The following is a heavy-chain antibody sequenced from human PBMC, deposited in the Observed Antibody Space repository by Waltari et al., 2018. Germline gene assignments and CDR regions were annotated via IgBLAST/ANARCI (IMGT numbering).Heavy chain of an antibody. Sequence: LVASGGGLVQPGGSLRFACASSGFCLSSYEMNWVRQAPGKGLEWISYISDSDNSKFYAESVKGRFIVSRDNAKNSLHLEMNSLRVEDTATYYCVRDGLGSGRTRVDVWGQGTTVIVSS. CDR1: GFCLSSYE. J-gene: IGHJ6*02. D-gene: IGHD2-2*01. V-gene: IGHV3-48*03. CDR3: VRDGLGSGRTRVDV. CDR2: ISDSDNSK.